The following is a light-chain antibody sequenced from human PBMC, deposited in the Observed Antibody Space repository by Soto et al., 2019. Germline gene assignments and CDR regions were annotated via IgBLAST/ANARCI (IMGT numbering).Light chain of an antibody. CDR1: SSDIGGYDY. V-gene: IGLV2-8*01. CDR2: RVT. J-gene: IGLJ3*02. Sequence: QSALTQPASVSGSPGQSITISCTGTSSDIGGYDYVSWFQQHPGKAPKLIISRVTNRPSGVPDRFSGSKSGNTASLTVSGLQAEDEADYYCTSYAGSNNLVFAGGTKLTVL. CDR3: TSYAGSNNLV.